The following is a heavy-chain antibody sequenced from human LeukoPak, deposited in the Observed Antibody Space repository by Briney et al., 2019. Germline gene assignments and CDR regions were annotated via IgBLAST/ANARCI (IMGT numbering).Heavy chain of an antibody. CDR3: ARASTLNYYFGMDV. D-gene: IGHD5/OR15-5a*01. Sequence: SETLSLTCTVSGYSITSGYYWGWIRQTPGKGLEWIGSIYHSGSTYKKSSLKSRVTISVDTSKNQFSLKLSSVTAADTAVYYCARASTLNYYFGMDVWGQGTTVTVSS. J-gene: IGHJ6*02. CDR2: IYHSGST. V-gene: IGHV4-38-2*02. CDR1: GYSITSGYY.